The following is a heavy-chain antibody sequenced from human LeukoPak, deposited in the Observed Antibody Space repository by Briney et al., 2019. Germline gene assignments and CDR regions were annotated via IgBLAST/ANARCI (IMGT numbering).Heavy chain of an antibody. CDR1: KFIFSNYW. D-gene: IGHD1-26*01. Sequence: GGSLRLSCAASKFIFSNYWMSWVRQAPGKGLEWVAYIKKTGSETYYVDSVKGRFTITRDNAKNSLYLQMNSLRAEDTAVYYCARDGSGSYYGRYFDYWGQGTLVTVSS. J-gene: IGHJ4*02. CDR2: IKKTGSET. CDR3: ARDGSGSYYGRYFDY. V-gene: IGHV3-7*01.